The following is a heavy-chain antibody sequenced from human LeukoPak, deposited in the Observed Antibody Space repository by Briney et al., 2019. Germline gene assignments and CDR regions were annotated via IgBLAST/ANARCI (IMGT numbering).Heavy chain of an antibody. CDR1: GYTFTGYY. CDR3: AKDRPNYYDSSGYYSRPAVNNWFDP. CDR2: INPNSGGT. D-gene: IGHD3-22*01. J-gene: IGHJ5*02. V-gene: IGHV1-2*02. Sequence: ASVKVSCKASGYTFTGYYMHWVRQAPGQGLEWMGWINPNSGGTNYAQKFQGRVTMTRDTSISTAYMELSRLRSDDTAVYYCAKDRPNYYDSSGYYSRPAVNNWFDPWGQGTLVTVSS.